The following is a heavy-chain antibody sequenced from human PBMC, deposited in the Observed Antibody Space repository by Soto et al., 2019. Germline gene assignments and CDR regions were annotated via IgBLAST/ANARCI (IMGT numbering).Heavy chain of an antibody. CDR1: GGSFSGYY. CDR3: ARNGVGTRPGGIVGWSAP. CDR2: INHSGST. J-gene: IGHJ5*02. Sequence: LSLTGAVYGGSFSGYYWSWIRQPPGKGLEWIGEINHSGSTNYNPSLKSRVTISVDKSKNQFSLDLNSVTAADTAMYFCARNGVGTRPGGIVGWSAPGGQGTLVPVS. D-gene: IGHD2-15*01. V-gene: IGHV4-34*01.